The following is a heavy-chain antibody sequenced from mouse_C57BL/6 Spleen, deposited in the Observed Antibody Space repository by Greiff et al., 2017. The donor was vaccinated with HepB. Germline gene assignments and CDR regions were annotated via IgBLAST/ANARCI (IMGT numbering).Heavy chain of an antibody. CDR2: IDPSDSET. CDR3: ASWGLRRGDYFDY. V-gene: IGHV1-52*01. CDR1: GYTFTSYW. Sequence: VQLQQPGAELVRPGSSVKLSCKASGYTFTSYWMHWVKQRPIQGLEWIGNIDPSDSETHYNQKFKDKATLTVDKSSSTAYMQLSSLTSEDSAVYYCASWGLRRGDYFDYWGQGTTLTVSS. D-gene: IGHD2-2*01. J-gene: IGHJ2*01.